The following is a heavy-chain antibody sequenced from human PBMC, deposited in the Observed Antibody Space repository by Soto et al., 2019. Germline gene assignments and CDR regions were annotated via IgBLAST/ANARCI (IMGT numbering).Heavy chain of an antibody. CDR2: ISGGGGVT. Sequence: GGSLRLSCAASGFTFSSYAMTWVRQAPGKGLEWVSSISGGGGVTYYADSVKGRFTISRDNSKNTLYLQMNSLRAEDTAVYYCAKKASCGSSTCYLPNDYYYFYGMDVWGQGTTVT. J-gene: IGHJ6*02. CDR1: GFTFSSYA. V-gene: IGHV3-23*01. D-gene: IGHD2-2*01. CDR3: AKKASCGSSTCYLPNDYYYFYGMDV.